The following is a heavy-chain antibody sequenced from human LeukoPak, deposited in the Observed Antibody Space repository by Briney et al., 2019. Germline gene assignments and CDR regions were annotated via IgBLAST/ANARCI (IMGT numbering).Heavy chain of an antibody. CDR3: AKDRSCTNDICHGDFDY. CDR1: EFTFSSYG. V-gene: IGHV3-23*01. J-gene: IGHJ4*02. Sequence: GGSLRLSCAASEFTFSSYGMSWVRQAPGKGLEWVSAISGSGGSTYYAESVKGRFTISRDNSKNTLYLQMNSLRAEDTAVYYCAKDRSCTNDICHGDFDYWGQGTLVTVSS. D-gene: IGHD2-8*01. CDR2: ISGSGGST.